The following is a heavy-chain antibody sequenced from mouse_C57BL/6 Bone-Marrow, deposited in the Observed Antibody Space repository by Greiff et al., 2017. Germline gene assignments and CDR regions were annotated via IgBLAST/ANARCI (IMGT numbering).Heavy chain of an antibody. V-gene: IGHV1-15*01. J-gene: IGHJ3*01. Sequence: QVQLQQSGAELVRPGASVTLSCKASGYTFTDYEMHWVKQTPVHGLEWIGAIDPETGGTAYNQKFKGKAILTADKSSSTAYMELRSLTSEDSAVYYCTRGYGYDGFAYWGQGTLVTVSA. CDR1: GYTFTDYE. CDR2: IDPETGGT. D-gene: IGHD2-2*01. CDR3: TRGYGYDGFAY.